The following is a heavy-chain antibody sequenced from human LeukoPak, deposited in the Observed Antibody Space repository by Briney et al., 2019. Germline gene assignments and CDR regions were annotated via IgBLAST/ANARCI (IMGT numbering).Heavy chain of an antibody. J-gene: IGHJ4*02. D-gene: IGHD6-13*01. Sequence: PGGSLRLSCAAYGFTFSDYYMSWIRQARGKGLEWVSYISSSGSTIYYADSVKGRFTISRDNAKNSLYLQMNSLRAEDTAVYYCANSYSSSWYYFDYWGQGTLVTVSS. V-gene: IGHV3-11*01. CDR2: ISSSGSTI. CDR3: ANSYSSSWYYFDY. CDR1: GFTFSDYY.